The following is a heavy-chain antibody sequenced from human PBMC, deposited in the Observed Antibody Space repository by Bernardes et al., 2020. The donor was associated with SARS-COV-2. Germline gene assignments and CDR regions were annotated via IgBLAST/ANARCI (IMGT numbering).Heavy chain of an antibody. J-gene: IGHJ6*02. CDR3: ARSYCTSIRCDWRAGYYAMDV. CDR1: GGSIRSSSYY. CDR2: IYYSGTT. D-gene: IGHD2-2*01. V-gene: IGHV4-39*01. Sequence: DTLSLTCTVSGGSIRSSSYYWGWIRQPPGKGLEWIASIYYSGTTYYKASLKSRVTISLDRSKNQFSLKLMSVTATDTAVYYCARSYCTSIRCDWRAGYYAMDVWGQGTTVTVSS.